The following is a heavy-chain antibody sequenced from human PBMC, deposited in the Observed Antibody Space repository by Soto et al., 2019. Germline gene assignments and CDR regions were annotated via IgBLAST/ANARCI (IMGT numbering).Heavy chain of an antibody. Sequence: QVQLGQSGAEVKKPGASVKVSCKASGYTFTSYYMHWVRQAPGQGLEWMGIINPSGGSTSYAQKFQGRVTMXXXTXTSTVYMELSSLRSEDTAVYYCARVSPSDTRYGYVGNNWFDPWGQGTLVTVSS. J-gene: IGHJ5*02. D-gene: IGHD5-18*01. CDR2: INPSGGST. V-gene: IGHV1-46*03. CDR1: GYTFTSYY. CDR3: ARVSPSDTRYGYVGNNWFDP.